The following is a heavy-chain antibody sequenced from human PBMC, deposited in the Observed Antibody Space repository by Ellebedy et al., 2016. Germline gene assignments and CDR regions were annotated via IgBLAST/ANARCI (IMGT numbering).Heavy chain of an antibody. Sequence: GSLRLXXSVSGGSITGYFWSWIRQPPGKGLEYIGYIFYDGYTLYDPAVKSRLTISVDTSKNHFSLTLRSVTAADTAVYYCARHANIGVIREGFDRWGQGILVTVSS. J-gene: IGHJ5*02. V-gene: IGHV4-59*08. CDR2: IFYDGYT. CDR1: GGSITGYF. CDR3: ARHANIGVIREGFDR. D-gene: IGHD3-10*01.